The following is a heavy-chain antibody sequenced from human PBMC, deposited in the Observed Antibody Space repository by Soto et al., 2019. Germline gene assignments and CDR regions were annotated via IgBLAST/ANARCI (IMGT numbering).Heavy chain of an antibody. Sequence: ASVKVSCKASGYTFTSYDINWVRQATGQGLEWMGWMNPNSGNTGYAQKFQGRVTMTRNTSISTAYMELSSLRSEDTAVYYCARVAWGGYDLWSGYYMDYYYYLDVWGKGTTVTVSS. D-gene: IGHD3-3*01. CDR3: ARVAWGGYDLWSGYYMDYYYYLDV. V-gene: IGHV1-8*01. J-gene: IGHJ6*03. CDR1: GYTFTSYD. CDR2: MNPNSGNT.